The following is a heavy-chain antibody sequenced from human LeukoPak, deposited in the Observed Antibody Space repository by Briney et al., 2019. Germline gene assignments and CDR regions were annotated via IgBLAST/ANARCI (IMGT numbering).Heavy chain of an antibody. CDR2: ISGSGGST. CDR3: ANLGIVGATPTFDY. CDR1: GFTFSSYA. J-gene: IGHJ4*02. D-gene: IGHD1-26*01. Sequence: PGGSLRLSCAASGFTFSSYAMSWVRQAPGKGLEWISAISGSGGSTYYADSVKGRFTISRDNSKNTLYLQMNSLRAEDTAVYYCANLGIVGATPTFDYCGQGTLVTVSS. V-gene: IGHV3-23*01.